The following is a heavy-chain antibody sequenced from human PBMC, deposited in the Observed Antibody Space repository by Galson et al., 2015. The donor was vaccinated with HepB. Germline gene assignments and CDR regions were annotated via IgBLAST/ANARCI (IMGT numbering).Heavy chain of an antibody. V-gene: IGHV6-1*01. CDR1: GDSVSSHSAA. D-gene: IGHD6-19*01. Sequence: CAISGDSVSSHSAAWNWIRRSPSRGLEWLGRKYYRSKWYSDYAVSVRSRVTINPDTSKNQFSLQLKSVTPEDTAVYYCGRVAGTIYYYGMDVWGQGTTVTVSS. CDR3: GRVAGTIYYYGMDV. CDR2: KYYRSKWYS. J-gene: IGHJ6*02.